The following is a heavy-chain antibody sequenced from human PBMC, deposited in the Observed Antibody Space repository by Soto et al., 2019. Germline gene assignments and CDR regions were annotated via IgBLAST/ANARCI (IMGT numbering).Heavy chain of an antibody. D-gene: IGHD2-15*01. CDR2: VYYTGST. CDR3: ARSVGVRGTHIDD. V-gene: IGHV4-59*01. CDR1: AGSISGSY. Sequence: SETLSLTCIVSAGSISGSYSSWIRQSPGKGLEWLGYVYYTGSTNYSPSLRSRVSTSVDTSKNECSLRLSSVTAADTAVYFGARSVGVRGTHIDDWGQGTQVTVSS. J-gene: IGHJ4*02.